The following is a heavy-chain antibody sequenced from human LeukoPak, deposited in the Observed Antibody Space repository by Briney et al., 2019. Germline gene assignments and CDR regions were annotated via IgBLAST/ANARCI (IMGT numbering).Heavy chain of an antibody. Sequence: GGSLRLSCAASGFTFSSSEMNWVRQAPGKGLAWVSYISSSGSTIYYADSVKGRFTISRDNAKNSLYLQMNSLRAEDTAVYYCASIGYYYYYGMDVWGQGTTVTVSS. J-gene: IGHJ6*02. CDR3: ASIGYYYYYGMDV. V-gene: IGHV3-48*03. CDR2: ISSSGSTI. CDR1: GFTFSSSE.